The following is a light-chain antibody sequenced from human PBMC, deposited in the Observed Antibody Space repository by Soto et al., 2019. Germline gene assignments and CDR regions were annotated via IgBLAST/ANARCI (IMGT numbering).Light chain of an antibody. Sequence: AIQMTQSPSSLSASVGDRVTITCQASQDIRNELGWYQQRPGKAPKLLIYAASTLQSGVPSRFSASGSGTDFTLTISSLQPEDFATYYCLQDYNYPRTFGPGTKVEIK. V-gene: IGKV1-6*01. CDR1: QDIRNE. J-gene: IGKJ1*01. CDR2: AAS. CDR3: LQDYNYPRT.